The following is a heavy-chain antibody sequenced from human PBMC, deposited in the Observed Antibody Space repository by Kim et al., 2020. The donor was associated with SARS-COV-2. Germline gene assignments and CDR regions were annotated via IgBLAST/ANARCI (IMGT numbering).Heavy chain of an antibody. D-gene: IGHD6-13*01. CDR2: TI. CDR3: ARDEQQQGFH. Sequence: TIYYADSGKARFTISRDNAKNSLYLQMNSLRAEDTAVYYCARDEQQQGFHWGQGTLVTVSS. V-gene: IGHV3-11*01. J-gene: IGHJ4*02.